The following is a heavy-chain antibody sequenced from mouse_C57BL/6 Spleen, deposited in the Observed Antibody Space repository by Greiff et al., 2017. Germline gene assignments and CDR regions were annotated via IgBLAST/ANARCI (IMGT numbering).Heavy chain of an antibody. D-gene: IGHD2-3*01. CDR1: GFTFSSYA. Sequence: EVKLVESGGGLVKPGGSLKLSCAASGFTFSSYAMSWVRQTPEKRLEWVATISDGGSYTYYPDNVKGRFTISRDNAKNNLYLQMSHLKSEDTAMYYCARERDGYYDAMDYWGQGTSVTVSS. J-gene: IGHJ4*01. CDR2: ISDGGSYT. CDR3: ARERDGYYDAMDY. V-gene: IGHV5-4*01.